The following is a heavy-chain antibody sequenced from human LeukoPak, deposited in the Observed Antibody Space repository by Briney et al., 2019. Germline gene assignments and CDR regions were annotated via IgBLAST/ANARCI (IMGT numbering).Heavy chain of an antibody. CDR3: ARDPRAAAGTRE. CDR1: GGSISSSSYY. J-gene: IGHJ4*02. CDR2: IYYSGST. V-gene: IGHV4-30-4*08. Sequence: SETLSLTCTVSGGSISSSSYYWGWIRQPPGKGLEWIGYIYYSGSTYYNPSLKSRVTISVDTSKNQFSLKLSSVTAADTAVYYCARDPRAAAGTREWGQGTLVTVSS. D-gene: IGHD6-13*01.